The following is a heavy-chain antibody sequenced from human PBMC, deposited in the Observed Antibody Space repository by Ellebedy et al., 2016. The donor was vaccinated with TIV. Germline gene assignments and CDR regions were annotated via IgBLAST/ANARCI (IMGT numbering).Heavy chain of an antibody. V-gene: IGHV3-23*01. CDR2: ISGSGGST. Sequence: GESLKISCAASGFTFSSYAMSWVRQAPGKGLEWVSAISGSGGSTYYADSVKGRFTISRDNSKNTLYLQMNSLRAEYKAVYYCVKGLGSYYDFWSGYFIPDYWGQGTLVTVSS. CDR3: VKGLGSYYDFWSGYFIPDY. J-gene: IGHJ4*02. D-gene: IGHD3-3*01. CDR1: GFTFSSYA.